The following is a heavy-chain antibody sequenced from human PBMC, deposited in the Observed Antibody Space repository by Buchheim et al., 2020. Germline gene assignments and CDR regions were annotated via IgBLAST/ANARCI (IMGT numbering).Heavy chain of an antibody. CDR2: ISSSSSYI. Sequence: EVQLVESGGGLVKPGGSLRLSCAASGFTFSSYSMNWVRQAPGKGLEWVSSISSSSSYIYYADSVNARFTISRDNAKNSLYLQMNSLRAEDTAVYYCARDSTGGYSYGRYYYYYMDVWGKGTT. D-gene: IGHD5-18*01. CDR1: GFTFSSYS. J-gene: IGHJ6*03. CDR3: ARDSTGGYSYGRYYYYYMDV. V-gene: IGHV3-21*01.